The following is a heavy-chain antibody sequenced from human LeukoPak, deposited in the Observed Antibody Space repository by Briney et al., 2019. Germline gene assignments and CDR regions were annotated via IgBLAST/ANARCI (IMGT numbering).Heavy chain of an antibody. J-gene: IGHJ4*02. CDR2: IYYTGSS. D-gene: IGHD3-22*01. V-gene: IGHV4-59*01. CDR3: ARSGTGLLRYYFDY. Sequence: SETLSLTCIVSGESITSYYWSWIRQPPGKGLEWIGYIYYTGSSKYNPSLKSRVTLSVDTSENQFSLTLNSVTAADSAVYYCARSGTGLLRYYFDYWGQGTLITVSS. CDR1: GESITSYY.